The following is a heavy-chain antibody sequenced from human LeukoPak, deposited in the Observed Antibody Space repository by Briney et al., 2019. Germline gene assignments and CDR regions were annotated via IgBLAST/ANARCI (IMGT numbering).Heavy chain of an antibody. J-gene: IGHJ4*02. CDR3: ARDMPQGLDY. D-gene: IGHD2-2*01. CDR2: IYTTGST. CDR1: GGSISSGSYY. Sequence: PSETLSLTCTVSGGSISSGSYYWSWIRQPAGKELEWIGRIYTTGSTNYNPSLKSRVTISVDTSKNQFSLKLSSVTAADTAVYYCARDMPQGLDYWGQGTLVTVSS. V-gene: IGHV4-61*02.